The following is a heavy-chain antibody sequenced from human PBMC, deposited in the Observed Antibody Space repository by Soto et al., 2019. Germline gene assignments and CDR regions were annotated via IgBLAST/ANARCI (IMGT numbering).Heavy chain of an antibody. J-gene: IGHJ4*01. CDR1: GFTFDTYA. CDR2: IGTDSNT. V-gene: IGHV3-23*01. CDR3: VRKNPGTRPFDY. Sequence: GGSLRLSCAASGFTFDTYAMNWVRQAPGKGLALVSAIGTDSNTYYADSVKGRFTISRDNSRTTLYLQMNSLRAEDTALYYCVRKNPGTRPFDYWGQGTLVTVSS.